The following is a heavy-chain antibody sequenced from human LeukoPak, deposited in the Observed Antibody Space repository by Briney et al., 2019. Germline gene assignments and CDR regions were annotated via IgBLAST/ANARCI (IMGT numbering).Heavy chain of an antibody. CDR1: GFTFSSYW. Sequence: GGSLRLSCAASGFTFSSYWMSWVRQASGKGLEWVANIKQDGSEKYYVDSVKGRFTISRDNAKNSLYLQMNSLRAEDTAVYYCARVDELLYSGFDYWGQGTLVTVSS. D-gene: IGHD2-2*02. J-gene: IGHJ4*02. CDR2: IKQDGSEK. V-gene: IGHV3-7*01. CDR3: ARVDELLYSGFDY.